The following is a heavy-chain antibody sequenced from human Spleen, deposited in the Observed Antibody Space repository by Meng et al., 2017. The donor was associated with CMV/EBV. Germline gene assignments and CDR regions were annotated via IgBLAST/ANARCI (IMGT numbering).Heavy chain of an antibody. CDR3: AKGGGERVTFDAMDV. CDR2: FSGNTGFI. Sequence: GGSLRLSCTASGFTFDDFAMHWVRQTPGEGLEWDSGFSGNTGFIAYADSVKGRFTISRDNAKKTLSLQMDSLRPEDAALYYCAKGGGERVTFDAMDVWGQGTTVTVSS. D-gene: IGHD2-21*02. CDR1: GFTFDDFA. J-gene: IGHJ6*02. V-gene: IGHV3-9*01.